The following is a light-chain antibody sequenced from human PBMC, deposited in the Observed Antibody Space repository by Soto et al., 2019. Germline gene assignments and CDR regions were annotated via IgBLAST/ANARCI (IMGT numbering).Light chain of an antibody. CDR3: QQRSNRIT. J-gene: IGKJ5*01. CDR1: QCVAGS. Sequence: EFVLTQSPATLSLSPGERAILSFRASQCVAGSLAWYQQKPGQAPRLLIYNISTRAAAIPARFSGSGSGTDFTLTVSSLEPEDFALYYCQQRSNRITFGQGTRLEIK. V-gene: IGKV3-11*01. CDR2: NIS.